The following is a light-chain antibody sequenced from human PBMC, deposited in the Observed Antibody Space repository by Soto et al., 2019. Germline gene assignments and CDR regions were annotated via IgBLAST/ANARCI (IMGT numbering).Light chain of an antibody. V-gene: IGLV2-11*01. CDR1: SSDVGAYND. J-gene: IGLJ2*01. CDR2: DVT. Sequence: QSALTQPRSVSGSPGQSITISCTGTSSDVGAYNDVSWYQQHPGKAPKVIIYDVTKRPSGVPDRFSGSKSDNTASLTISGLQDEDEADYYCCSYAGSSTLLFGGGTKLTVL. CDR3: CSYAGSSTLL.